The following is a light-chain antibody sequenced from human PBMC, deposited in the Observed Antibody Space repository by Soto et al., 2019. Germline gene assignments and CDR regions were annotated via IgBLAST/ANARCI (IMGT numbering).Light chain of an antibody. V-gene: IGKV3-20*01. CDR1: QNVSSTY. CDR3: RKYDSSPPN. J-gene: IGKJ5*01. CDR2: GAS. Sequence: EIVLTQSPGTLSLSPVERATLSCRASQNVSSTYLAWFQQKPGQAPRLLISGASGRATGIPDRFNGSGSGTDFTLTISRLESEDFAVFYCRKYDSSPPNFGQGTRLEIK.